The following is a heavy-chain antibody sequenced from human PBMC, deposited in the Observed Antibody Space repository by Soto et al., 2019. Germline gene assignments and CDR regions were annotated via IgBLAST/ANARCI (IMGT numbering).Heavy chain of an antibody. CDR1: GDTFTANY. D-gene: IGHD1-26*01. Sequence: SVKVSFKASGDTFTANYINWVRQAPGQGFEWMGWINPKSGGTKYPQKFQGKVTMTRDTSLSTVYMTLTRLTSDGTAVYYCARDLAKGGGSAGFDYWGQGTLVTVSS. CDR2: INPKSGGT. CDR3: ARDLAKGGGSAGFDY. V-gene: IGHV1-2*02. J-gene: IGHJ4*02.